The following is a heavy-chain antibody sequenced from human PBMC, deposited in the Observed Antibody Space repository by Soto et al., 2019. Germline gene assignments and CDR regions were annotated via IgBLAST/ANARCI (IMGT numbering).Heavy chain of an antibody. J-gene: IGHJ4*02. CDR2: IYYSGST. Sequence: SETLSLTCTVSGGSISSYYWSWIRQPPGKGLEWIGYIYYSGSTNYNPSLKSRVTISVDTSKNQFSLKLSPVTAADTAVYYCARGDYDILTGYHFDYWGQGTLVTVSS. CDR3: ARGDYDILTGYHFDY. D-gene: IGHD3-9*01. V-gene: IGHV4-59*01. CDR1: GGSISSYY.